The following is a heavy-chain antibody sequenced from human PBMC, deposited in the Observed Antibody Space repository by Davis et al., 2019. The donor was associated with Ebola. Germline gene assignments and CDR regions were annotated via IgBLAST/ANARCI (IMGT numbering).Heavy chain of an antibody. Sequence: SETLSLTCTVSGGSISSYYWSWIRQPPGKGLEWIGEINHSGSTNYNPSLKSRVTISVDTSKNQFSLKLSSVTAADTAVYYCARNRITMVRGVVYYYYGMDVWGQGTTVTVSS. CDR2: INHSGST. CDR3: ARNRITMVRGVVYYYYGMDV. CDR1: GGSISSYY. J-gene: IGHJ6*02. D-gene: IGHD3-10*01. V-gene: IGHV4-34*01.